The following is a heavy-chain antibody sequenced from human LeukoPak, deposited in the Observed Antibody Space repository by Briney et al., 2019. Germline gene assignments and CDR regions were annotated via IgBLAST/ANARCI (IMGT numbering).Heavy chain of an antibody. V-gene: IGHV3-33*01. CDR2: IWYDGSNK. Sequence: GSLRLSCAASGFTFSSYGMHWVRQAPGKGLEWVAVIWYDGSNKYYADSVKGRFTISRDNSKNTLYLQMNSLRAEDTAVYYCARDAVDTAMAPLYYFDYWGQGTLVTVSS. CDR3: ARDAVDTAMAPLYYFDY. J-gene: IGHJ4*02. D-gene: IGHD5-18*01. CDR1: GFTFSSYG.